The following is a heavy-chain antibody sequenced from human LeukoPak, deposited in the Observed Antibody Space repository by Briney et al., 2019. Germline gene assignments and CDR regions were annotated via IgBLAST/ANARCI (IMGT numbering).Heavy chain of an antibody. Sequence: GGSLRLSCAASGFTFSSYAMSWVRQAPGKGLEWVSSISGSNENTYYADSVKDRFTISRDDSKNTLSLQMNSLRAEDTAVYYCAKGRGTTVTSAANYWGQGTLVTVSS. J-gene: IGHJ4*02. CDR2: ISGSNENT. CDR3: AKGRGTTVTSAANY. CDR1: GFTFSSYA. V-gene: IGHV3-23*01. D-gene: IGHD4-17*01.